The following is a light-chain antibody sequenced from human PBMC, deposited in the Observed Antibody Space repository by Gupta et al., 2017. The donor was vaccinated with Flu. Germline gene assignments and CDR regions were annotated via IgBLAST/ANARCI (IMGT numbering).Light chain of an antibody. Sequence: ERATLPCRASQSVSSYLAWYQQKPGQAPRLLIYDASNRATGIPARFSGSGSGTDFTLTISSLEPEDFAVYYCQQRSNWPRLTFGGGTKVEIK. J-gene: IGKJ4*01. CDR3: QQRSNWPRLT. CDR1: QSVSSY. V-gene: IGKV3-11*01. CDR2: DAS.